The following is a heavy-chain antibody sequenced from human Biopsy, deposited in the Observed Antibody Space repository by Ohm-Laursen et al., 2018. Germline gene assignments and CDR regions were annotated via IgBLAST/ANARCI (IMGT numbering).Heavy chain of an antibody. V-gene: IGHV3-33*01. J-gene: IGHJ4*02. CDR1: GFTFSSYG. D-gene: IGHD2-2*01. CDR2: IYYDGLNK. Sequence: SLRLSCAASGFTFSSYGMHWVRQAPGKGLEWVAVIYYDGLNKENADSVKGRFTISRDNSKNTLFLRMNSLRAEDTAVYYCARDGIVVVPADFHLDNWGPGTLVTVSS. CDR3: ARDGIVVVPADFHLDN.